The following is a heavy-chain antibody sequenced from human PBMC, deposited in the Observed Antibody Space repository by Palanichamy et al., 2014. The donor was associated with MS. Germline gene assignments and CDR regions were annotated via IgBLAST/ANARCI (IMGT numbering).Heavy chain of an antibody. Sequence: EVQLVESGGGLVQPGGSLRLSCAASGFTFSSYWMSWVRQAPGKGLEWVANIKQDGSEKYYVDSVKGRFTISRDNAKNSLYLQMNSLRAEDTAVYYCAGTSALAPFDYWGQGTLVTVSS. J-gene: IGHJ4*02. CDR1: GFTFSSYW. CDR2: IKQDGSEK. D-gene: IGHD5-12*01. V-gene: IGHV3-7*01. CDR3: AGTSALAPFDY.